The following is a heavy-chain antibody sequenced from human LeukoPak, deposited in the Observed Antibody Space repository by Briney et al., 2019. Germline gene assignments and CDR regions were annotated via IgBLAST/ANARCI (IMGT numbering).Heavy chain of an antibody. CDR2: IRSKAYGGTT. D-gene: IGHD3-3*01. Sequence: GGSLRLSCAASGFTFSSYAMSWVRQAPGKGLEWVGFIRSKAYGGTTEYAASVKGRFTISRDDSKSIAYLQMNSLKTEDTGVYYCARGFTIPMDVWGKGTTVTVSS. CDR3: ARGFTIPMDV. V-gene: IGHV3-49*04. J-gene: IGHJ6*04. CDR1: GFTFSSYA.